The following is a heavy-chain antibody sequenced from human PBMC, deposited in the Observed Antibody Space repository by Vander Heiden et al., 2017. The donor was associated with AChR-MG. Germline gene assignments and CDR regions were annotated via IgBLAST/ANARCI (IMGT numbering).Heavy chain of an antibody. J-gene: IGHJ6*03. V-gene: IGHV1-69*01. Sequence: QVQLVQSGAEVKKPGSSVKVSCKASGGTFSSYAISWVRQAPGQGLEWMGGIIPIFGTANYEQKFQGRVTITADEATSTAYMELSSLRSEDTAVYYCAGKDLYCTNGVSPSSRHYYYYYMDVWGKGTTVTVSS. CDR2: IIPIFGTA. CDR3: AGKDLYCTNGVSPSSRHYYYYYMDV. D-gene: IGHD2-8*01. CDR1: GGTFSSYA.